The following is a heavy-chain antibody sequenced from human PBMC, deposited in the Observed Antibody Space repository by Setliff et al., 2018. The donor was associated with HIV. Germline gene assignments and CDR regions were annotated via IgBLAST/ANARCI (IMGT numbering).Heavy chain of an antibody. CDR2: TSHSGKT. D-gene: IGHD3-22*01. J-gene: IGHJ5*02. CDR3: ASRVYYYDDSRTLREEGFVP. CDR1: GGPLSGHY. V-gene: IGHV4-34*01. Sequence: SETLSHTCAVYGGPLSGHYWSWIRQPPGQGLEWIGETSHSGKTYYNPSLKSRLTISVDASKNQFSLKLSSVTAADTAVYYCASRVYYYDDSRTLREEGFVPWGQGTLVTVSS.